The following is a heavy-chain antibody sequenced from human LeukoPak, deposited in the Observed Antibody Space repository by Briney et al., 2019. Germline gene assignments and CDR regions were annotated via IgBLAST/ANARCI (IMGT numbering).Heavy chain of an antibody. CDR2: FDPEDGET. Sequence: GASVKVSCKVSGYTLTELSMHWVRQAPGKGLEWMGGFDPEDGETIYAQKFQGRVTMTEDTSTDTAYMELSSLRSEDTAVYYCATLSQEWLPYTVVGYWGQGTLVTVSS. J-gene: IGHJ4*02. CDR3: ATLSQEWLPYTVVGY. CDR1: GYTLTELS. D-gene: IGHD3-3*01. V-gene: IGHV1-24*01.